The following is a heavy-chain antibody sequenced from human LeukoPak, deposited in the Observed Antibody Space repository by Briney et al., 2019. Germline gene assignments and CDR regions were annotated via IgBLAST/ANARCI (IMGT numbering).Heavy chain of an antibody. Sequence: GGSLRLSCTVSGLTFSDEYMSWIRQAPGKGLEWVSYISNTGDFIAYADSVKGRFTTSRDNAKNSLYLQMNSLRAEDAAAYYCVRGRGAGPGAHFDYWGQGTLVTVSS. CDR3: VRGRGAGPGAHFDY. V-gene: IGHV3-11*01. CDR2: ISNTGDFI. J-gene: IGHJ4*02. D-gene: IGHD3-10*01. CDR1: GLTFSDEY.